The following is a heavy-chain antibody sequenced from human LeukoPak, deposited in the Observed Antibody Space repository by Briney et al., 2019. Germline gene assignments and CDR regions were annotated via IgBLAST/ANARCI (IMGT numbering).Heavy chain of an antibody. J-gene: IGHJ6*02. CDR2: LYYSGST. V-gene: IGHV4-31*02. D-gene: IGHD6-13*01. CDR1: GFSISSGGKN. CDR3: ARDPIMAAAGKNYYYGMDV. Sequence: SQTLSLTCAVSGFSISSGGKNWSRIPPHPGKGLVCNMKLYYSGSTYYNPSLKSRVTISVDTSKNQFSLKLSSVTAADTAVYYCARDPIMAAAGKNYYYGMDVWGQGTTVTVSS.